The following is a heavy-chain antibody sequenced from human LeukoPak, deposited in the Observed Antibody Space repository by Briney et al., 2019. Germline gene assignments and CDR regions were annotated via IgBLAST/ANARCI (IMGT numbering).Heavy chain of an antibody. D-gene: IGHD3-22*01. V-gene: IGHV4-39*01. CDR3: VRTYYYDTSGSYQGVYYFDS. Sequence: SETLSLTCTVSAGSISSSGYYWGWIRQPPGKGLQWIGSIYFSGTTYYSPSLKGRVAISVDAPKNQFSLKLTSVTAADTAVHYCVRTYYYDTSGSYQGVYYFDSWGQGTLVTVST. CDR2: IYFSGTT. J-gene: IGHJ4*02. CDR1: AGSISSSGYY.